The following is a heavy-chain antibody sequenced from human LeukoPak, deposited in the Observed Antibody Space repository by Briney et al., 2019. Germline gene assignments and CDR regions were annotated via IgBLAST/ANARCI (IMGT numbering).Heavy chain of an antibody. CDR2: ISSSSSYI. J-gene: IGHJ4*02. CDR1: GFTFSSYS. Sequence: GGSLRLSCAASGFTFSSYSMNWVRQAPGKGLEWVSSISSSSSYIYYADSVKGRFTISRDNAKNSLYLQVNSLRAEDTAVYYCARQGSRSTYYFDYWGQGTLVTVSS. D-gene: IGHD5/OR15-5a*01. CDR3: ARQGSRSTYYFDY. V-gene: IGHV3-21*01.